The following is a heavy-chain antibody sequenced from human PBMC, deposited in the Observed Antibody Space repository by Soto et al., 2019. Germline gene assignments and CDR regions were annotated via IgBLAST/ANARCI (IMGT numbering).Heavy chain of an antibody. CDR3: ARGITMVRGVMKPYYYFDY. CDR1: GGSISSSSYY. D-gene: IGHD3-10*01. Sequence: SETLSLTCTVSGGSISSSSYYWGWIRQPPGKGLEWIGSIYYSGSTYYNPSLKSRVTISVDTSKNQFSLKLSSVTAADTAVYYCARGITMVRGVMKPYYYFDYWGQGTLVTVSS. CDR2: IYYSGST. V-gene: IGHV4-39*01. J-gene: IGHJ4*02.